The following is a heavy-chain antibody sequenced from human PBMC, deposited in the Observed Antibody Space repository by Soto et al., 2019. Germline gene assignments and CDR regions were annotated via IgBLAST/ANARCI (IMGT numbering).Heavy chain of an antibody. V-gene: IGHV1-69*12. Sequence: QVQLVQSGAEVKKPGSSVKVSCKASGGTFSSYAISWVRQAPGQGLEWMGGIIPISGTANYAQKFQARVTITADESTSTAYMELSSLRSEDTAVYYCAREGYCSGGSCYVTFDIWGQGTMVTVSS. D-gene: IGHD2-15*01. CDR3: AREGYCSGGSCYVTFDI. J-gene: IGHJ3*02. CDR2: IIPISGTA. CDR1: GGTFSSYA.